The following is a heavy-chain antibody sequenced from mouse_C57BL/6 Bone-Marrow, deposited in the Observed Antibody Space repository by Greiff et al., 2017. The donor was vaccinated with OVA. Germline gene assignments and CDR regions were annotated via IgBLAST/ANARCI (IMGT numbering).Heavy chain of an antibody. CDR3: ARGITTVVATPFDY. Sequence: QVQLQQPGAELVKPWASVKLSCKASGYTFTSYWMHWVKQRPGRGLEWIGRIDPNSGGTKYNEKFKSKATLTVDKPSSTAYMQLSSLTSEDSAVYYCARGITTVVATPFDYWGQGTTLTVSS. J-gene: IGHJ2*01. V-gene: IGHV1-72*01. CDR2: IDPNSGGT. CDR1: GYTFTSYW. D-gene: IGHD1-1*01.